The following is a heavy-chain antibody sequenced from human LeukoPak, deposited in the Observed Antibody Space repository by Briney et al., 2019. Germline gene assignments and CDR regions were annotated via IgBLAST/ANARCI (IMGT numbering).Heavy chain of an antibody. D-gene: IGHD6-13*01. CDR1: GYTFTGYY. Sequence: ASVKVSCKASGYTFTGYYMHWVRQAPGQGLEWMGWINPNSGGTNYAQKFQGWVTMTRDTSISTAYMELSRLRSDDTAVYYCARASPPGIAAADSAFDYWGQGTLVTVSS. V-gene: IGHV1-2*04. CDR2: INPNSGGT. CDR3: ARASPPGIAAADSAFDY. J-gene: IGHJ4*02.